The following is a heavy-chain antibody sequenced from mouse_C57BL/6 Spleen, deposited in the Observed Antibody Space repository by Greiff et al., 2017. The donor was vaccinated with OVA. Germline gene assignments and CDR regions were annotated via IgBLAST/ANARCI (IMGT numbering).Heavy chain of an antibody. CDR1: GFNFKNTY. CDR2: IYPGNGNT. V-gene: IGHV14-3*01. CDR3: ARGGGNRYFDD. Sequence: EVQLQQSVAELVRPGASVKISCTASGFNFKNTYMNWVKQRPGQGLEWIGRIYPGNGNTKYAPKFQGKATMTADTSSNTAYLQLSSLTSEDTAVYYCARGGGNRYFDDWGTGTTVTVSS. D-gene: IGHD1-1*02. J-gene: IGHJ1*03.